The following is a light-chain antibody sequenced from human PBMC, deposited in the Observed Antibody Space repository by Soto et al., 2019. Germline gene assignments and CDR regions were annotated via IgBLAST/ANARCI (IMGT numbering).Light chain of an antibody. CDR1: QSVSSSD. V-gene: IGKV3-20*01. CDR3: QQYSSPPIFT. Sequence: EIGLTQSPGTLSLSPGERATLSCRASQSVSSSDLAWHQQKPGQAPRLLIHGASSRATGIPDRFSGSGSGTDFTLTVSRLEPVDLAVYYCQQYSSPPIFTCGPGTKVDI. CDR2: GAS. J-gene: IGKJ3*01.